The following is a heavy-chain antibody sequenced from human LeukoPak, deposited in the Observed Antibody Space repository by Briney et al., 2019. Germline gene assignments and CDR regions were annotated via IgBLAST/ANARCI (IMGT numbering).Heavy chain of an antibody. Sequence: RPSETLSLTCAVPGGSISSSIHYWAWIRQPPGKGLEWIGSMYYSGSTYYNPSIKSRVTISLDTSENQFSLKLSSVTAADTAVYYCARRGGYGGWYGGAFDIWGQGTMVTVSS. J-gene: IGHJ3*02. CDR3: ARRGGYGGWYGGAFDI. CDR1: GGSISSSIHY. V-gene: IGHV4-39*07. D-gene: IGHD6-19*01. CDR2: MYYSGST.